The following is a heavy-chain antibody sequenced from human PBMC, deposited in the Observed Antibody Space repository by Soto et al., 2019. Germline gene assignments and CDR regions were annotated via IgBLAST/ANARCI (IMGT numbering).Heavy chain of an antibody. Sequence: EVQLVESGGGLVQPGGSLRLSCAAPGFSFDSYWMHWFRQAPGQGPMWVSRIDYDGTTTNYADSVKGRFTISRDNAKSTLYLQMNSLRPEDTAVYYCTRGPRASSGGTGAYWGKGTLVTVSS. CDR1: GFSFDSYW. V-gene: IGHV3-74*01. CDR3: TRGPRASSGGTGAY. D-gene: IGHD2-2*01. J-gene: IGHJ1*01. CDR2: IDYDGTTT.